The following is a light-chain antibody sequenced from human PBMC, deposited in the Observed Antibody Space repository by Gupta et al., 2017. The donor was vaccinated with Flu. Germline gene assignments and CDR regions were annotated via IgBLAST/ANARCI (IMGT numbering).Light chain of an antibody. CDR2: DAS. V-gene: IGKV3-11*01. Sequence: EIVLTQSPATLSLSPGERATLSCRASQSVSSYLAWYQQKPGQAPRLLISDASNRATGIPARFSGSGSGIDFTLTISSLEQEDFAVYYCQQRSNWPLITFGQGTRLEIK. CDR1: QSVSSY. J-gene: IGKJ5*01. CDR3: QQRSNWPLIT.